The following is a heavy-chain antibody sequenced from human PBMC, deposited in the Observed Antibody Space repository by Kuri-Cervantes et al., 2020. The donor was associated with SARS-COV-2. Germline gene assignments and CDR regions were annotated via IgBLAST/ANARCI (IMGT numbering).Heavy chain of an antibody. V-gene: IGHV3-23*01. CDR3: AKDHAPGILTNWFDA. CDR2: TTGSGGST. Sequence: ETLSLTCAASGFSFSTNAMSWVRQAPGKGLEWVSTTTGSGGSTFYADSVKGRFTISRDNSKNTVFPQLSSLRDEDTAFYYSAKDHAPGILTNWFDAWGQGDLVTVSS. D-gene: IGHD3-9*01. CDR1: GFSFSTNA. J-gene: IGHJ5*02.